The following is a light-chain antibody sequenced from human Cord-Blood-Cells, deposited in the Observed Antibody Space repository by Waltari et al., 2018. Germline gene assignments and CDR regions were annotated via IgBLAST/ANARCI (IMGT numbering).Light chain of an antibody. CDR2: DVS. Sequence: QSALTQPRSVSGSPGPSVTISCTGTSSDVRGSHYVSWYQQHPGKAPKLMIYDVSKRPSGVPDRFSGSKSGNTASLTISGLQAEDEADYYCCSYAGSYTFYVFGTGTKVTVL. CDR1: SSDVRGSHY. V-gene: IGLV2-11*01. CDR3: CSYAGSYTFYV. J-gene: IGLJ1*01.